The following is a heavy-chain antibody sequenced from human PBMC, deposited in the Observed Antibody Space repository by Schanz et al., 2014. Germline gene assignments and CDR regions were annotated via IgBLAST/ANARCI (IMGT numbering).Heavy chain of an antibody. CDR2: IWFDGNNK. CDR3: VRDTDYHFDY. J-gene: IGHJ4*02. Sequence: QVQLVESGGGLVKPGGSLRLSCAASGFTFSAYGMHWVRQAPGKGLEWVAVIWFDGNNKFYADSVKGRFTISRDNSKNTLYLQMSSLRAEDTAVYYCVRDTDYHFDYWGQGTLVTVSS. D-gene: IGHD4-17*01. CDR1: GFTFSAYG. V-gene: IGHV3-33*08.